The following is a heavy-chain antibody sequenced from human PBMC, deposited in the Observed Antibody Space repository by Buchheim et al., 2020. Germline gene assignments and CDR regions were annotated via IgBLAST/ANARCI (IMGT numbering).Heavy chain of an antibody. J-gene: IGHJ4*02. V-gene: IGHV4-39*01. Sequence: QLQLQESGPGLVKPSETLSLTCTVSGGSISSSSYYWGWIRQPPGKGLEWIGSIYYSGSTYYNPSLKSRVTISVDTSKNQFSLKLSSVTAADTAVYYCARHKYSYGYLRLNYFDYWGQGTL. CDR2: IYYSGST. CDR3: ARHKYSYGYLRLNYFDY. D-gene: IGHD5-18*01. CDR1: GGSISSSSYY.